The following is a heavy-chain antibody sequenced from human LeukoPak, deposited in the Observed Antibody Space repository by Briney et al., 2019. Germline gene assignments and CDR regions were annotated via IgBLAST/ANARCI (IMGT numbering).Heavy chain of an antibody. J-gene: IGHJ4*02. CDR3: ARDERYDSSGYPFDY. CDR2: INPNSGGT. V-gene: IGHV1-2*02. Sequence: ASVKVSCKASGYTFTGYYMHWVRQAPGQGLQWMGWINPNSGGTNYAQKFQGRVTMTRDTSISTAYMELSRLRSDDTAVYYCARDERYDSSGYPFDYWGQGTLVTVSS. D-gene: IGHD3-22*01. CDR1: GYTFTGYY.